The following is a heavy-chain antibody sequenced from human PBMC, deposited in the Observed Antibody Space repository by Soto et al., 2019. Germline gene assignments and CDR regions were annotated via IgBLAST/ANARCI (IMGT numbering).Heavy chain of an antibody. D-gene: IGHD3-22*01. CDR2: IYYSGST. CDR1: GGSFSGYY. J-gene: IGHJ4*02. CDR3: AREKRYYYDSSGYTALDY. Sequence: TSETLSLTCAVYGGSFSGYYWSWIRQHPGKGLEWIGYIYYSGSTYYNPSLKSRVTISVDTSKNQFSLKLSSVTAADTAVYYCAREKRYYYDSSGYTALDYWGQGTLVTVSS. V-gene: IGHV4-31*11.